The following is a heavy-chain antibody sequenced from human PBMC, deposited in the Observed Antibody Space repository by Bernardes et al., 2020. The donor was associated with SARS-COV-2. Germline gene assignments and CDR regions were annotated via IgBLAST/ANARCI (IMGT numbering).Heavy chain of an antibody. D-gene: IGHD1-26*01. V-gene: IGHV3-66*01. J-gene: IGHJ6*02. CDR3: ARESSTPWELLVDYYYGMDV. Sequence: GSLRLSCAASGFTVSSNYMSWVRQAPGKGLEWVSVIYSGGSTYYADSVKGRFTISRDNSKNTLYLQMNSLRAEDTAVYYCARESSTPWELLVDYYYGMDVWGQGTTVTVSS. CDR2: IYSGGST. CDR1: GFTVSSNY.